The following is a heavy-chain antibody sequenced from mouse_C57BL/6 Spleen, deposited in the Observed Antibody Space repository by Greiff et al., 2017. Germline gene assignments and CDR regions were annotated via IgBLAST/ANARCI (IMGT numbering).Heavy chain of an antibody. CDR3: ARGYGTGTSFAY. D-gene: IGHD4-1*01. CDR2: IDPSDSYT. J-gene: IGHJ3*01. Sequence: QVQLQQSGAELVMPGASVKLSCKASGYTFTSYWMHWVKQRPGQGLEWIGEIDPSDSYTNYNQKFKGKSILTVDKSSSTAYMQLSSLTSEDSAVYYCARGYGTGTSFAYWGQGTLVTVSA. CDR1: GYTFTSYW. V-gene: IGHV1-69*01.